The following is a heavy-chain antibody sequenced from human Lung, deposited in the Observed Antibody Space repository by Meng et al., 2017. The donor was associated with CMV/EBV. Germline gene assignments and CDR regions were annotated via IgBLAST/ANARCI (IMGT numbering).Heavy chain of an antibody. D-gene: IGHD4-17*01. CDR2: INPNSGDT. Sequence: ASXXVSXKTFGYTFTGYYIHWVRQAPGPGLEWMGWINPNSGDTTYAQNFQVRVTMTRDTSITTAYMELSRLRSDDTAVYYCARLDDYGDTSKFDVWGQGTTVTVSS. CDR1: GYTFTGYY. CDR3: ARLDDYGDTSKFDV. V-gene: IGHV1-2*02. J-gene: IGHJ6*02.